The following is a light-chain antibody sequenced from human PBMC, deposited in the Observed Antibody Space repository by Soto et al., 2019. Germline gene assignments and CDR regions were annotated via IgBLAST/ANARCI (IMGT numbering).Light chain of an antibody. V-gene: IGLV2-23*01. CDR2: EGS. J-gene: IGLJ1*01. Sequence: QSALTQAASVSGCPGQSITISCTGTSSDVGSYNLVSWYQQHPGKAPKLMIYEGSKRPSGVSNRFSGSKSGNTASLTISGLQAEDEADYYCCSYAGSYVFGTGTKLTVL. CDR1: SSDVGSYNL. CDR3: CSYAGSYV.